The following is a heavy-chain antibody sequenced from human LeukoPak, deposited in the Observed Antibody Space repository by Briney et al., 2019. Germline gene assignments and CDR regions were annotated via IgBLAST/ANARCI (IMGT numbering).Heavy chain of an antibody. CDR2: ITTSIDII. CDR1: GFTFSSYE. Sequence: GGSLRLSCTASGFTFSSYEMNWVRQAPGKGLEWISYITTSIDIISYADSVKGRFTISRDNAKNSLYLQMDSLRDEDTAVYYCVRDHNYYFGYWGQGILVTVSA. V-gene: IGHV3-48*02. J-gene: IGHJ4*02. CDR3: VRDHNYYFGY.